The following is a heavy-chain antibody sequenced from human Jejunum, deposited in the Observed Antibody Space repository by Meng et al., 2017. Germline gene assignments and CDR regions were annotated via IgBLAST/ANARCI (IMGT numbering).Heavy chain of an antibody. Sequence: QVQLQVSGPGLVMTSQTLSLTGTVSGGSLSSGGYYWNWIRQHAGRGLEWIGYIYYTGRTDYNPSLRSRVTISRDTSKNQFSLKVTSVTAADTAMYYCVARDGYNSPALGYWGQGNLVTVSS. J-gene: IGHJ4*02. CDR1: GGSLSSGGYY. CDR3: VARDGYNSPALGY. V-gene: IGHV4-31*03. D-gene: IGHD5-24*01. CDR2: IYYTGRT.